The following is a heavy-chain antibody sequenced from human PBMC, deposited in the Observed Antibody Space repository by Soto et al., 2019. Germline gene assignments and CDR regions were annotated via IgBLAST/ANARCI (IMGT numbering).Heavy chain of an antibody. CDR3: ARGYSHYAH. CDR2: IYYSGPS. Sequence: PSETLSLTCTVSGGSVSRDSNFWSWIRQPPGKGLEWIGYIYYSGPSRYNPSLESRVTISIDSSKNQVSLTLTSVTAADTAVYYCARGYSHYAHWGREPWSPSPQ. V-gene: IGHV4-61*01. J-gene: IGHJ4*02. D-gene: IGHD4-4*01. CDR1: GGSVSRDSNF.